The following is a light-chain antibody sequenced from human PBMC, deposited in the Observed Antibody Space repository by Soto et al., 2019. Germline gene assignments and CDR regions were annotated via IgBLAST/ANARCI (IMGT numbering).Light chain of an antibody. Sequence: EIVLTQSPATLSLSPGDRATLSCRASETVHSLVAWFQQRPGQAPRLLIYDTADRATGIPAMFSGSGCGTDYTLTSTSREPEDSAVYYCQQRAKWWTFGQGTKVEIK. CDR3: QQRAKWWT. V-gene: IGKV3-11*01. CDR2: DTA. J-gene: IGKJ1*01. CDR1: ETVHSL.